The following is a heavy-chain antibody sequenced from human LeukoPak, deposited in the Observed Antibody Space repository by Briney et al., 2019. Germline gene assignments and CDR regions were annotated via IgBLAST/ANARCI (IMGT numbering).Heavy chain of an antibody. CDR3: ARDSVAVRPGWFDP. V-gene: IGHV1-18*01. J-gene: IGHJ5*02. CDR1: GYTFTTYG. Sequence: ASVKVSCKPTGYTFTTYGISWVRQAPGQGLEWMGWISVYNGDTKYAQKFQGRVTMTTDTSTSTAYMELRSLRSDDTAVYYCARDSVAVRPGWFDPWGQGNLVTVSS. D-gene: IGHD6-6*01. CDR2: ISVYNGDT.